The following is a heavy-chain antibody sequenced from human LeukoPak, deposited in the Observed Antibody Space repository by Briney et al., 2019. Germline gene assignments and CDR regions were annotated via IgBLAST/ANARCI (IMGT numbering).Heavy chain of an antibody. D-gene: IGHD2-21*02. V-gene: IGHV4-61*01. Sequence: SETLSLTCTVSGGSVSSGSYYWSWIRQPPGKGLEWIVYIYYSGSTNYNPSLKSRVTISVDTSKNQFSLKLSSVTAADTAVYYCARVYLSGGDRTNFDYWGQGTLVTVSS. J-gene: IGHJ4*02. CDR1: GGSVSSGSYY. CDR2: IYYSGST. CDR3: ARVYLSGGDRTNFDY.